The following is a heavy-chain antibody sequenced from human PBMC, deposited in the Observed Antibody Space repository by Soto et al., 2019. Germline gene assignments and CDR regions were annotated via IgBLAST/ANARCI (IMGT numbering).Heavy chain of an antibody. CDR3: VRDWGGYFFDY. CDR1: GYTFTRYS. CDR2: ITPTGAAT. D-gene: IGHD3-16*01. Sequence: QVHLVQSGAEVKKPGASVKVSCKASGYTFTRYSMHCVRQAPGQGLEWMGVITPTGAATYYAQKFQGRLTMTWDTSTSAVHMELSRLRSEDTAFYYCVRDWGGYFFDYWGQGTLVTVSS. J-gene: IGHJ4*02. V-gene: IGHV1-46*01.